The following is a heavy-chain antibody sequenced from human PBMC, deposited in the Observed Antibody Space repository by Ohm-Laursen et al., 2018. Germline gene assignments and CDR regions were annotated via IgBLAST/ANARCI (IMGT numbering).Heavy chain of an antibody. J-gene: IGHJ4*02. CDR2: INSYGVTT. D-gene: IGHD6-13*01. CDR3: AKGVQKQLVPYFDY. Sequence: SLRLSCAASGFTFSSYTMNWVRQAPGKGLEWVSLINSYGVTTYYADSVKGRFTISRDNSKNTLYLQMNSLRAEDTAVYYCAKGVQKQLVPYFDYWGQGTLVTVSS. CDR1: GFTFSSYT. V-gene: IGHV3-23*01.